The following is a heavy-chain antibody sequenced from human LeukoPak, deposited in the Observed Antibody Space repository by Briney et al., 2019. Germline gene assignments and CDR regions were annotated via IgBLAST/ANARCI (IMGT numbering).Heavy chain of an antibody. CDR1: GGSFSGYY. CDR3: ARGLRQYYYYYYMDV. Sequence: SETLSLTCAVYGGSFSGYYWSWIRQPPGKGPEWIGEINHSGSTNYNPSLKSRVTISVDTSKNQFSLKLSSVTAADTAVYYCARGLRQYYYYYYMDVWGKGTTVTVSS. J-gene: IGHJ6*03. V-gene: IGHV4-34*01. CDR2: INHSGST.